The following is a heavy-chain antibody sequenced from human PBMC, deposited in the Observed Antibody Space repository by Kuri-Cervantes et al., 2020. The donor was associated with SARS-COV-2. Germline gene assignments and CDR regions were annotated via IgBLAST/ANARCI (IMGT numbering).Heavy chain of an antibody. CDR3: ARGNIVVVVAATLVPYRWFDP. J-gene: IGHJ5*02. CDR1: GGSISSYY. CDR2: IYHSGST. V-gene: IGHV4-59*12. Sequence: SETLSLTCTVSGGSISSYYWSWIRQPPGKGLEWIGSIYHSGSTYYNPSLKSRVTISVDTSKNQFSLKLSSVTAADTAVYYCARGNIVVVVAATLVPYRWFDPWGQGTLVTVSS. D-gene: IGHD2-15*01.